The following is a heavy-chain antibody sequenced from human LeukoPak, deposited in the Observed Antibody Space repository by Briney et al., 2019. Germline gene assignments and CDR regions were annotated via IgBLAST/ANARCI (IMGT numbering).Heavy chain of an antibody. CDR1: GGSISSYY. V-gene: IGHV4-59*08. J-gene: IGHJ6*02. CDR3: ARGPRGYCSSTSCSSLYYYYGMDV. CDR2: IYYSGST. Sequence: PSETLSLTCTVSGGSISSYYWSWIRQPPGKGLEWIGYIYYSGSTNYNPSLKSRVTISVDTSKNQFSLKLSSVTAADTAVYYCARGPRGYCSSTSCSSLYYYYGMDVWGQGTTVTVSS. D-gene: IGHD2-2*01.